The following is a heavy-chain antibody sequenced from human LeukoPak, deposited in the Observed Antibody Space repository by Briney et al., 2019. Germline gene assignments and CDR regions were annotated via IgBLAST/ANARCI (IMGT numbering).Heavy chain of an antibody. J-gene: IGHJ4*02. Sequence: GGSLRLSCAASGFTFSSYAMSWVRQAPGEGLEWVSAITGSGGDTYHADSVKGRFTISRDNSMNTLYLQMNSLRAEDTAVYYCAKGSTTSRPYYLDYWGQGTLVTVSS. V-gene: IGHV3-23*01. CDR1: GFTFSSYA. D-gene: IGHD2-2*01. CDR3: AKGSTTSRPYYLDY. CDR2: ITGSGGDT.